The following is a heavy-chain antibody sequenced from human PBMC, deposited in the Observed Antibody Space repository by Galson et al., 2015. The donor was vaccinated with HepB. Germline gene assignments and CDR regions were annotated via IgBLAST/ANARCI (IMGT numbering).Heavy chain of an antibody. J-gene: IGHJ4*02. V-gene: IGHV3-21*01. D-gene: IGHD1-26*01. CDR3: AREVWGELPRAPSRVYYFDY. CDR1: GFTFSSYS. Sequence: SLRLSCAASGFTFSSYSMDWVRQAPGKGLEWVSSISSSSSYIYYADSVKGRFTISRDNAKNSLYLQMNSLRAEDTAVYYCAREVWGELPRAPSRVYYFDYWGQGTLVTVSS. CDR2: ISSSSSYI.